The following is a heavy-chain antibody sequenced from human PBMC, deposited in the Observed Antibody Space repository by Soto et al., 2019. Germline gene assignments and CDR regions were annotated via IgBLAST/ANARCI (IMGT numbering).Heavy chain of an antibody. CDR3: ARGHEFGGSSDAFAI. D-gene: IGHD2-15*01. J-gene: IGHJ3*02. CDR2: ILPIFGTA. Sequence: QVQLVQSGAEVKKPGSSVKVSCKASGGTFSTSSINWLRQAPGQRPEWMGNILPIFGTADYAQKFRDRVTITADKSTNTGYMELRSLFSEDAAVYYCARGHEFGGSSDAFAIWGQGTVVTVSS. V-gene: IGHV1-69*14. CDR1: GGTFSTSS.